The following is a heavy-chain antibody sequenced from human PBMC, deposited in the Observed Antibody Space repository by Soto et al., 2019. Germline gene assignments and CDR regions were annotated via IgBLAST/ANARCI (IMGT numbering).Heavy chain of an antibody. CDR1: GGSISSYY. D-gene: IGHD6-6*01. V-gene: IGHV4-59*01. Sequence: SETLSLTCTVSGGSISSYYWRWIRQPPGKGLEWVGYIYDSGSTNYNPSLKSRVTISVDTSKNQFSLKLTSVTAADTAVYYCEAPPRYWGQGTPVTVSS. CDR2: IYDSGST. J-gene: IGHJ4*02. CDR3: EAPPRY.